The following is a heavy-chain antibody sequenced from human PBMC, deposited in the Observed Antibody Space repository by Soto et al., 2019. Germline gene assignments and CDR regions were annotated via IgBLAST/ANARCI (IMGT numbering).Heavy chain of an antibody. CDR3: ARDVSSSWYVRGEDYYYYGVDV. CDR1: GGTFSSYS. V-gene: IGHV1-69*01. Sequence: QVQLVQSGAEVKKPGSSVKVSCKASGGTFSSYSISWVRQAPGQGLEWMGGIIPIFGTANYAQKFQGRVTITADESTSTAYMELSILRSEDTAVYYCARDVSSSWYVRGEDYYYYGVDVWGQGTTVTVSS. CDR2: IIPIFGTA. D-gene: IGHD6-13*01. J-gene: IGHJ6*02.